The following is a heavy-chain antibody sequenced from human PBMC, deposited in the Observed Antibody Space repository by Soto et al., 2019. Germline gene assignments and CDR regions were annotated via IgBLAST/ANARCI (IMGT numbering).Heavy chain of an antibody. Sequence: SVKVSCKASGGTFSSYAISWVRQAPGQGLEWMGGIIPIFGTANYAQKFQGRVTITADESTSTAYMELSSLRSEDTVVYYCARGSTPGSSGYYYFDFWGQGTLVTVSS. V-gene: IGHV1-69*13. CDR3: ARGSTPGSSGYYYFDF. D-gene: IGHD3-22*01. CDR2: IIPIFGTA. CDR1: GGTFSSYA. J-gene: IGHJ4*02.